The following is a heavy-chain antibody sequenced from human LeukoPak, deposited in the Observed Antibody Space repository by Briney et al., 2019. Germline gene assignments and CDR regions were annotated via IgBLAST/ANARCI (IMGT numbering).Heavy chain of an antibody. J-gene: IGHJ6*02. CDR3: ARGDVDTAMVGPYGMDV. V-gene: IGHV3-21*01. CDR2: ISSSSSYI. CDR1: GFTFSSYS. Sequence: GGSLRLSCAASGFTFSSYSMNWVRQAPGKGLEWVSSISSSSSYIYYADSVKGRFTISRDNAKNSLYLQMNSLRAEDTAVYYCARGDVDTAMVGPYGMDVWGQGTTVTVSS. D-gene: IGHD5-18*01.